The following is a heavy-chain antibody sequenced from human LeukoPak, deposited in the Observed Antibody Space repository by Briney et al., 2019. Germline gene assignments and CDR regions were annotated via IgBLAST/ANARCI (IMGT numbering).Heavy chain of an antibody. J-gene: IGHJ4*02. CDR1: GFTFSSFW. CDR2: ISVSGDST. Sequence: GGSLRLSCAASGFTFSSFWMHWVRQAPGKGLEWVSAISVSGDSTYYADSVKGRFTISRDNSKNTLYLQMNTLRAEDTAVYYCAKDGVIAVAGYYFDYWGQGTLVTVSS. D-gene: IGHD6-19*01. V-gene: IGHV3-23*01. CDR3: AKDGVIAVAGYYFDY.